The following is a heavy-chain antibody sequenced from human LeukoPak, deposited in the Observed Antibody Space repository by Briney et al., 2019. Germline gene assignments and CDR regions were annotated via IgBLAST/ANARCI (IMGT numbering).Heavy chain of an antibody. CDR3: AKRITVVARDAFDF. J-gene: IGHJ3*01. Sequence: TGGSLRLSCAASGFTFSTYAMSWVRQAPGKGLEWVSSISGSGGSKFYADSVKGRFTISRDNSKNTFYLQMNSLRAEDTAIYYCAKRITVVARDAFDFWGQGTMVTVSS. V-gene: IGHV3-23*01. D-gene: IGHD1-14*01. CDR2: ISGSGGSK. CDR1: GFTFSTYA.